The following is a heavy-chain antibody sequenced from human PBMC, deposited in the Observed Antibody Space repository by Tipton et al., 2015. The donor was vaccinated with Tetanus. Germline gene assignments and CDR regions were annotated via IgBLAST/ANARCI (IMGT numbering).Heavy chain of an antibody. CDR2: IGPNSGGT. J-gene: IGHJ6*02. CDR3: ARDRGDYIYYGMDV. D-gene: IGHD3-22*01. V-gene: IGHV1-2*02. CDR1: GYTFTGYY. Sequence: QVQLVQSGAEVKKPGASVKVSCKASGYTFTGYYIYWVRQAPGQGLEWMGWIGPNSGGTVYAQKFQGRVPMTRDTSISTAYMGLRSLRSDDTAVYYCARDRGDYIYYGMDVWGPGTTVTVS.